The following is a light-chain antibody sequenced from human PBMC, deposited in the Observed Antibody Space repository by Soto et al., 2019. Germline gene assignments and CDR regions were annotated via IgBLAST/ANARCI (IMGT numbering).Light chain of an antibody. CDR2: VTS. CDR3: EQHNSYSLT. CDR1: QGLSSY. V-gene: IGKV1-9*01. J-gene: IGKJ4*01. Sequence: IQLTQSPSSLSASVGDRVSITCRASQGLSSYLAWYQQKPGKAPKLLIYVTSTLQSGVPSRFSGSGSGTDFTLTISSLQPEDFATYYCEQHNSYSLTFGGGTKVEIK.